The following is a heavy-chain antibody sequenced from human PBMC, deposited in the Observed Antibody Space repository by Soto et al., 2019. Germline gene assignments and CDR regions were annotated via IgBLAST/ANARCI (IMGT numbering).Heavy chain of an antibody. Sequence: QLQLQESGPGLVKPSETLSLTCTVSGGSISSSSYYWGWIRQPPGKGLEWIGSIYYSGSTYYNPSLKSRVTISVDTSKNQFSLKLSSVTAADTAVYYCARLHSSSWGQMGWFDPWGQGTLVTVSS. CDR2: IYYSGST. CDR1: GGSISSSSYY. V-gene: IGHV4-39*01. J-gene: IGHJ5*02. CDR3: ARLHSSSWGQMGWFDP. D-gene: IGHD6-13*01.